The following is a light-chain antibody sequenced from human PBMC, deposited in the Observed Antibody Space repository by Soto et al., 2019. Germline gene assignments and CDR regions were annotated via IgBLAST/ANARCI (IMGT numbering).Light chain of an antibody. CDR2: VAS. CDR1: QNIGRF. Sequence: DIQMTQSPSSLSASVGDRVTITCRASQNIGRFLNWHQQKPGKAPNVLINVASTLRSGVPSRFSGSGSGTEFTLTISSLQPDDFATYYCQQYNSYSRTFGQGTKVDIK. J-gene: IGKJ1*01. CDR3: QQYNSYSRT. V-gene: IGKV1-5*01.